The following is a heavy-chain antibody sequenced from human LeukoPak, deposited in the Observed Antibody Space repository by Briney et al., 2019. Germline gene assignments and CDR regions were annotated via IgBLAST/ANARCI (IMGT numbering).Heavy chain of an antibody. CDR3: ARALSGYDSSGYWAGPARYYFDY. J-gene: IGHJ4*02. V-gene: IGHV3-20*04. CDR2: INWNGGST. D-gene: IGHD3-22*01. CDR1: GFTFDDYG. Sequence: PGGSLRLSCAASGFTFDDYGMSWVRQAPGKGQEWVSGINWNGGSTGYADSVKGRFTISRDNAKNSLYLQMNSLRAEDTALYYCARALSGYDSSGYWAGPARYYFDYWGQGTLVTVSS.